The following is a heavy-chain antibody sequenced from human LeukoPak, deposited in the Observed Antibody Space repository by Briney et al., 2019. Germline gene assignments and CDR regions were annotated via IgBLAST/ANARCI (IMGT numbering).Heavy chain of an antibody. V-gene: IGHV4-59*01. CDR1: GGSISTYY. J-gene: IGHJ4*02. CDR3: ARDQGDCTNGVCYSFDY. Sequence: SETLSLTCTVSGGSISTYYWSWIRQPPGKGLEWIGYIYYSGSANYNPSLKSRVTISVDTSKNQFSLKLSSVTAADTAVYYCARDQGDCTNGVCYSFDYWGQGTLVTVSS. CDR2: IYYSGSA. D-gene: IGHD2-8*01.